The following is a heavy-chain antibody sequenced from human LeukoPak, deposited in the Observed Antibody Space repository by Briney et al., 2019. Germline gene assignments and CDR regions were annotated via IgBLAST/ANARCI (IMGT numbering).Heavy chain of an antibody. CDR3: AREDSSSPNLDAFDI. CDR2: IYHSGST. V-gene: IGHV4-30-2*01. D-gene: IGHD6-6*01. Sequence: PSQTLSLTCTVSGGSISSGGYYWSWIRQPPGKGLEWVGYIYHSGSTYYNPSLKSRVTISVDRSKNQFSLKLSSVTAADTAVYYCAREDSSSPNLDAFDIWGQGTMVTVSS. J-gene: IGHJ3*02. CDR1: GGSISSGGYY.